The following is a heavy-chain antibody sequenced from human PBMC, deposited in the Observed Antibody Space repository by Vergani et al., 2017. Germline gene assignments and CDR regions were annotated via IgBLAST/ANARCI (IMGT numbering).Heavy chain of an antibody. V-gene: IGHV4-59*01. Sequence: QVQLPESGPGLVKPSETLSLTCTVSGGSISSYYWSWIRQPPGKGLEWIGYIYYSGSTTYNPSLKSRVTISVDTSKNQFSLKLSSVTAADTAVYYCARTTGDQRPVSVWGQGTLVTVSS. CDR1: GGSISSYY. D-gene: IGHD7-27*01. J-gene: IGHJ4*02. CDR2: IYYSGST. CDR3: ARTTGDQRPVSV.